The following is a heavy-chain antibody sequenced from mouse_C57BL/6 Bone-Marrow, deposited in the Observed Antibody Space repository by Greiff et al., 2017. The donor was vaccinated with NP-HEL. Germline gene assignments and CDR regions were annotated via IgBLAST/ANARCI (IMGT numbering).Heavy chain of an antibody. CDR1: GYTFTSYG. Sequence: VQLVESGAELARPGASVKLSCKASGYTFTSYGISWVKQRTGQGLEWIGEIYPRSGNTYYNEKFKGKATLTADKSSSTAYMELRSLTSEDSAVYFCAIITTVVADAYWGQGTLVTVSA. CDR3: AIITTVVADAY. J-gene: IGHJ3*01. V-gene: IGHV1-81*01. D-gene: IGHD1-1*01. CDR2: IYPRSGNT.